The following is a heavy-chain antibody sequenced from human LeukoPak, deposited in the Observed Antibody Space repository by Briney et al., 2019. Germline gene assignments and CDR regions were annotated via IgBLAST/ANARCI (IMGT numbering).Heavy chain of an antibody. Sequence: SSETLSLTCTVSGGSISSSSYYWGWIRQPPGKGLEWIGSIYYSGSTYYNPSLKSRVTISVDTSKNQFSLKLSSVTAADTAVYYCARGGIVVVPAAYYYYGMDVWGQGTTVTVSS. D-gene: IGHD2-2*01. V-gene: IGHV4-39*01. CDR2: IYYSGST. J-gene: IGHJ6*02. CDR1: GGSISSSSYY. CDR3: ARGGIVVVPAAYYYYGMDV.